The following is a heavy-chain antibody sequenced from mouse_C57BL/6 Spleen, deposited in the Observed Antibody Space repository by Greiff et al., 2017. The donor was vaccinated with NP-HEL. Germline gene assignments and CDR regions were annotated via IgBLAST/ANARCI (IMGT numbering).Heavy chain of an antibody. CDR1: GYTFTDYY. D-gene: IGHD1-1*01. Sequence: VQLQQSGAELVRPGASVKLSCKASGYTFTDYYINWVKQRPGQGLEWIARIYPGSGNTYYNEKFKGKATLTAEKSSSTAYMQLSSLTSEDSAVYFCARVYYYGSSYGYFDYWGQGTTLTVSS. CDR2: IYPGSGNT. CDR3: ARVYYYGSSYGYFDY. V-gene: IGHV1-76*01. J-gene: IGHJ2*01.